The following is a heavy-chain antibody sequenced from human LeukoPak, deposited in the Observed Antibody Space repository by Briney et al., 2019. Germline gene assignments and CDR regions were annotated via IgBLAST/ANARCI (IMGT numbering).Heavy chain of an antibody. V-gene: IGHV1-69*04. CDR1: GGTFSSYA. D-gene: IGHD6-13*01. J-gene: IGHJ6*02. CDR3: ARDRALAAAGYYYYYGMDV. Sequence: AXVKVSCKASGGTFSSYAISWVRQAPGQGLEWMGRIIPILGIANYAQKFQGRVTITADKSTSTAYMELSSLRSEDTAVYYCARDRALAAAGYYYYYGMDVWGQGTTVTVSS. CDR2: IIPILGIA.